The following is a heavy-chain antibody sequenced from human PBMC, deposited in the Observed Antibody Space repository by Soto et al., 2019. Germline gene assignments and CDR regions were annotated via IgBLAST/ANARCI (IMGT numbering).Heavy chain of an antibody. V-gene: IGHV5-10-1*01. D-gene: IGHD2-8*01. CDR2: IDPSDSYT. J-gene: IGHJ4*02. CDR1: GYSFTSYW. Sequence: GESLKISCKGSGYSFTSYWISWVRQMPGKGLEWMGRIDPSDSYTNYSPSFQGHDTISADKSISTAYLQWSSLKASDTAMYYCARYSLYCANGVCFSSNFDYWGQGTLGTVAS. CDR3: ARYSLYCANGVCFSSNFDY.